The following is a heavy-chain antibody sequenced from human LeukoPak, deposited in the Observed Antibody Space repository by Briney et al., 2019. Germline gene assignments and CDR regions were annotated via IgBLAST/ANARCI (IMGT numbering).Heavy chain of an antibody. V-gene: IGHV1-2*02. CDR2: INPNSGGT. CDR1: GYTLTGYY. D-gene: IGHD3-3*02. Sequence: ASVKVSCKASGYTLTGYYMHWVRQAPGQGLEWMGWINPNSGGTYYAQKFQGRVTMTRDTSISTAYMELSSLRSDETAVYYCGGPSIGTIDPHIWTLYGMDAWGQGTTVTVSS. J-gene: IGHJ6*02. CDR3: GGPSIGTIDPHIWTLYGMDA.